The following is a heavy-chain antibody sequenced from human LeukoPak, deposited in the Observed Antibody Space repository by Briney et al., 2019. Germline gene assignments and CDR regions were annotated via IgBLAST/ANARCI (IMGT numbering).Heavy chain of an antibody. CDR1: GGSISSGGYFY. V-gene: IGHV4-31*03. Sequence: SGTLSLTCTVSGGSISSGGYFYYGWIRQHPGKGLEWIGYIYYTGSTYYDPSLKSRVSISVDTSKNQFSLKLSSVTAADTAVYYCARDRDGYSQFDSWGQGTLVTVSS. J-gene: IGHJ4*02. D-gene: IGHD3-22*01. CDR3: ARDRDGYSQFDS. CDR2: IYYTGST.